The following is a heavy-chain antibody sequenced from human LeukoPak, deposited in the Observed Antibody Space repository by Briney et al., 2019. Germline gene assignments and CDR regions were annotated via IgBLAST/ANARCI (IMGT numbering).Heavy chain of an antibody. CDR3: ARGSFDYYDSSPDAFDI. J-gene: IGHJ3*02. V-gene: IGHV1-8*01. D-gene: IGHD3-22*01. CDR1: GYTFTSYD. CDR2: MNPNSGNT. Sequence: ASVKVSCKASGYTFTSYDINWVGQATGQGLEWMGLMNPNSGNTGYAQKFQGRVTMTRNTSISTAYMELSSLRSEDTGVYYCARGSFDYYDSSPDAFDIWGQATMVTVSS.